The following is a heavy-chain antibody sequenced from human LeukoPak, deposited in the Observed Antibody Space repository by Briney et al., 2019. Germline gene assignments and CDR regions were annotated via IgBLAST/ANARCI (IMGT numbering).Heavy chain of an antibody. Sequence: SETLSLTCNVPGASISDYYWSWIRQSPTRGLEWIGYVSSRGATNNNPSLKSRVTTSAHTSENQLSLKLTSVTAADTAVYYCARAQKTMLSRAVYFFDFWGQGLLVTVSS. CDR2: VSSRGAT. D-gene: IGHD2-2*01. V-gene: IGHV4-59*01. CDR3: ARAQKTMLSRAVYFFDF. CDR1: GASISDYY. J-gene: IGHJ4*02.